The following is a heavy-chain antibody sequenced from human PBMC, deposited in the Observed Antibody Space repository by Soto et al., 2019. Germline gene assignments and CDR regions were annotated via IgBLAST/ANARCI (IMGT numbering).Heavy chain of an antibody. Sequence: EVQLVESGGGLVQPGGSLRLSCVASGFTVSSKYMSWVRQAPGKGLEWVSVLYSGGSTYYADSVRDRFTISRDNSRNTLYLQMSSLRVEDTAISYCAVAPRGERLLDFDYWGRGTLVTVSS. J-gene: IGHJ4*02. CDR3: AVAPRGERLLDFDY. CDR1: GFTVSSKY. D-gene: IGHD6-25*01. CDR2: LYSGGST. V-gene: IGHV3-66*01.